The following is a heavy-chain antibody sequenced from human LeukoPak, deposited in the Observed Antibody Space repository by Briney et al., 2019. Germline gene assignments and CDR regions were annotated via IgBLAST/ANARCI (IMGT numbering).Heavy chain of an antibody. J-gene: IGHJ4*02. CDR1: GFTFRSYS. CDR2: ISSSISYT. CDR3: ARVGPYSSGWYGPLYFDY. D-gene: IGHD6-19*01. Sequence: PGGSLRLSCAASGFTFRSYSMNWVRQAPGKGLEWVSSISSSISYTFHADSVKGRFTISRDNAKNSLYLQMNSLRAEDTAVYYCARVGPYSSGWYGPLYFDYWGQGTLVTVSS. V-gene: IGHV3-21*01.